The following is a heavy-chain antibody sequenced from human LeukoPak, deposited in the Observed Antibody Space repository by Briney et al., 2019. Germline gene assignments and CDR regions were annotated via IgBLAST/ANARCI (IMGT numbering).Heavy chain of an antibody. V-gene: IGHV3-48*03. CDR1: GFTFSSYE. D-gene: IGHD2-2*02. J-gene: IGHJ4*02. Sequence: GGSLRLSCAASGFTFSSYEMNWVRQAPGKGLEWVSYVKSSGRTIYYADSVKGRFTISRDNAKNSLYLQMNSLRAEDTAVYYCARAAYDLYDHWGQGTLVTVSS. CDR2: VKSSGRTI. CDR3: ARAAYDLYDH.